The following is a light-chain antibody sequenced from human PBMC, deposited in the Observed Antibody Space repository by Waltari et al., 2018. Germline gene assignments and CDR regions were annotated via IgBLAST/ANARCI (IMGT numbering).Light chain of an antibody. J-gene: IGLJ3*02. CDR3: SSYTGRPTLV. Sequence: QSVLTQPPSASGTPGQRVTIPCSGSSSNIGSKPENWYQQVPGTAPKLMIYDVTKRPSGVSNRFSGSKSDNTASLTISGLQAEDEADYYCSSYTGRPTLVFGGGTRLTVL. V-gene: IGLV1-44*01. CDR2: DVT. CDR1: SSNIGSKP.